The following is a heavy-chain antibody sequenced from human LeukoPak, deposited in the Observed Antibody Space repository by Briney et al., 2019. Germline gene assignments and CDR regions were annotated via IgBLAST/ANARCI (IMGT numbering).Heavy chain of an antibody. CDR1: GGSISSYY. Sequence: SETLSLTCTVSGGSISSYYWSWIRQPAGKGLEWIGRIYTSGSTNYNPSLKSRVTMSVDTSKNQFSLKLSSVTAADAAVYYCARAGYSYGTGYYFDYWGQGALVTVSS. CDR2: IYTSGST. D-gene: IGHD5-18*01. V-gene: IGHV4-4*07. CDR3: ARAGYSYGTGYYFDY. J-gene: IGHJ4*02.